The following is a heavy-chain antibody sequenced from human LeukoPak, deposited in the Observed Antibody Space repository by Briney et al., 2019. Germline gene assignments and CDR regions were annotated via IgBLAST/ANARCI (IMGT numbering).Heavy chain of an antibody. CDR2: ITNGGSTI. CDR3: ARSIGLTGGGVDV. Sequence: GGSLRLSCAASGFTFSDYNMNWVRQAPGKGLGWVSYITNGGSTIHHADSVKGRFTISRDNAKKSLYLQMNSLRAEDTAVYYCARSIGLTGGGVDVWGQGTTVTVSS. V-gene: IGHV3-11*01. D-gene: IGHD3-9*01. CDR1: GFTFSDYN. J-gene: IGHJ6*02.